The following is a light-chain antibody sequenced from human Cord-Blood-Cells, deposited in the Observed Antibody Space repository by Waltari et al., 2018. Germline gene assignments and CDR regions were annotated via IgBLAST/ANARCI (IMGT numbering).Light chain of an antibody. CDR2: AAS. Sequence: DIQLTQSPSSLSASLGASVTITCRASQSISSYLNWYQQKPGKAPNLLSYAASSLQSGVPARFSGSGSGTDVTLTIRSLEPGDFATYYCRQSYSTPRTVGGGTKVEIK. CDR1: QSISSY. CDR3: RQSYSTPRT. J-gene: IGKJ4*01. V-gene: IGKV1-39*01.